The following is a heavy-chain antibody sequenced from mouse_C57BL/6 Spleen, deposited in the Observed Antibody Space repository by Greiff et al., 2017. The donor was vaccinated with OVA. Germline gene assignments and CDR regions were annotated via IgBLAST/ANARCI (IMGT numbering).Heavy chain of an antibody. CDR3: AGGGVYDGYYYAMDY. CDR1: GYSFTGYF. CDR2: INPYNGDT. Sequence: VQLQQSGPELVKPGDSVKISCKASGYSFTGYFMNWVMQSHGKSLEWIGRINPYNGDTFYNQKFKGKATLTVDKSSSTAHMELRSLTSEDSAVYYCAGGGVYDGYYYAMDYWGQGTSVTVSS. D-gene: IGHD2-3*01. V-gene: IGHV1-20*01. J-gene: IGHJ4*01.